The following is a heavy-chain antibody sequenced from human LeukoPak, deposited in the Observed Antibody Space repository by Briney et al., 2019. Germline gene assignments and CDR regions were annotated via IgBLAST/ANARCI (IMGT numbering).Heavy chain of an antibody. J-gene: IGHJ4*02. CDR2: ISYDGSNK. CDR1: GFTFSNAW. D-gene: IGHD5-12*01. V-gene: IGHV3-30*18. CDR3: AKDSERGYSGYGIFDY. Sequence: GGSLRLSCAASGFTFSNAWMSWVRQAPGKGLEWVALISYDGSNKYYADSVKGRFTISRDNSKNTLYLQMNSLRAEDTAVYYCAKDSERGYSGYGIFDYWGQGTLVTVSS.